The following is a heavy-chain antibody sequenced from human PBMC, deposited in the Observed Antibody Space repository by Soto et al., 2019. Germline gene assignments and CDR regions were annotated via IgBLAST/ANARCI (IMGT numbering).Heavy chain of an antibody. J-gene: IGHJ5*02. Sequence: QLQLQESGSGLVRPSQTLSLTCAVSGGSISSGGYSCNWFRQPPGKGLEWIGYIYHSGSTLYNPSLKSRVTISVDKSKNQFSLKLSSVTAADTAVYYCARDQLEGNWCDPWGQGTLVTVSS. D-gene: IGHD1-1*01. CDR3: ARDQLEGNWCDP. V-gene: IGHV4-30-2*01. CDR1: GGSISSGGYS. CDR2: IYHSGST.